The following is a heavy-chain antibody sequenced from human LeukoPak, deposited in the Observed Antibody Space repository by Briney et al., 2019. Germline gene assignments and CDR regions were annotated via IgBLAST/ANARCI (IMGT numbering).Heavy chain of an antibody. J-gene: IGHJ4*02. CDR1: GFTFSDFY. CDR2: TSSDLNVK. D-gene: IGHD3-10*01. V-gene: IGHV3-30*03. Sequence: PGGSLRLSCAASGFTFSDFYMTWIRQAPGKGLEWVAVTSSDLNVKLYADSVKGRFTISRDNSRSTLYLQMNSLRPEDTAIYYCAREGYYGSGSPPSLYFDYWGQGTLVTVFS. CDR3: AREGYYGSGSPPSLYFDY.